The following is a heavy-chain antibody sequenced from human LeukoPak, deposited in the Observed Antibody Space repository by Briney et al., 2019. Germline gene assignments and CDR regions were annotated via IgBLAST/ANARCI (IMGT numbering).Heavy chain of an antibody. CDR3: AKDLQWGDYYYGMDV. J-gene: IGHJ6*02. CDR2: ISGSGGST. Sequence: QPGGSLRLSCAASGFTFSTYAMSWVRQAPGKGLEWVSAISGSGGSTYHADSVKGRFTISRDNSKNTLYLQMNRLRAEDTAVYYCAKDLQWGDYYYGMDVWGQGTTVTVSS. CDR1: GFTFSTYA. D-gene: IGHD1-26*01. V-gene: IGHV3-23*01.